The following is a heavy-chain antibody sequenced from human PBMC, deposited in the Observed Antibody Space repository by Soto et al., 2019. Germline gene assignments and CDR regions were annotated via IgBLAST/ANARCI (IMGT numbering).Heavy chain of an antibody. CDR2: MNPNSGNT. J-gene: IGHJ6*02. CDR3: ARGYYDSSGRGSYYYYGMDV. CDR1: GYTFTSYD. Sequence: QVQLVQSGAEVKKPGASVKVSCKASGYTFTSYDINWVRQATGQGLEWMGWMNPNSGNTGYAQKFQGRVTMTRNTSISTAYMERSSLRSEDTAVYYCARGYYDSSGRGSYYYYGMDVWGQGTTVTVSS. V-gene: IGHV1-8*01. D-gene: IGHD3-22*01.